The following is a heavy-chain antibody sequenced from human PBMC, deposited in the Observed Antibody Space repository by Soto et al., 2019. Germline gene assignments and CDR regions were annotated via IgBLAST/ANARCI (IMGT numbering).Heavy chain of an antibody. CDR2: ISAYNGNT. CDR3: AREPEPLPVVVPAAIMDY. D-gene: IGHD2-2*01. Sequence: QVQLVQSGAEVKKPGASVKVSCKASGYTFTSYGISWVRQAPGQGLEWMGWISAYNGNTNYAQKLQGRVTITTDTSKSTAYMELRSLRSDDTAVYYCAREPEPLPVVVPAAIMDYWGQGTLVTVSS. J-gene: IGHJ4*02. CDR1: GYTFTSYG. V-gene: IGHV1-18*01.